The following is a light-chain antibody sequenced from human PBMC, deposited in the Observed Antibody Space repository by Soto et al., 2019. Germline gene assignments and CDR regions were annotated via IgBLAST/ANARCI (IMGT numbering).Light chain of an antibody. J-gene: IGLJ1*01. CDR1: SSDVGAYNY. V-gene: IGLV2-14*01. CDR3: KSYTTSSTYV. CDR2: EVS. Sequence: QSALTQPASVSGSPGQSIIISCTGTSSDVGAYNYVSWYQQHPGKAPKLMIYEVSNRPSGVSNRFSGSKSGNTASLTISGLQAEDEADYFCKSYTTSSTYVFGPGTKVTVL.